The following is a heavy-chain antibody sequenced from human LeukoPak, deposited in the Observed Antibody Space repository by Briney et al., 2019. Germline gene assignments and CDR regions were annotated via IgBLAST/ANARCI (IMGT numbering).Heavy chain of an antibody. V-gene: IGHV3-23*01. CDR2: IRGSGDIT. J-gene: IGHJ3*01. CDR1: GFTFSSYV. CDR3: ARDPNGDYLGAFDF. D-gene: IGHD4-17*01. Sequence: GGSLRLSCAASGFTFSSYVMIWVRQAPGKGLEWVSAIRGSGDITLYADSVKGRFTISRDNSKNTLYLQMNRLRGEDTAVYYCARDPNGDYLGAFDFRGQGTMASVSS.